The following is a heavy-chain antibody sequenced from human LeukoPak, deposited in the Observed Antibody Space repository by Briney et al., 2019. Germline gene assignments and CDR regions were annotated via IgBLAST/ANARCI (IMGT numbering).Heavy chain of an antibody. CDR2: MNPNSGNT. Sequence: ASVKVSSKASGYTFTSYDINWVRQATGQGLEWMGWMNPNSGNTGYAQKFQGRVTMTRNTSISTAYMELSSLRSEDTAVYYCARDRSDFWSGLSYYYGMDVWGQGTTVTVSS. CDR1: GYTFTSYD. J-gene: IGHJ6*02. CDR3: ARDRSDFWSGLSYYYGMDV. V-gene: IGHV1-8*01. D-gene: IGHD3-3*01.